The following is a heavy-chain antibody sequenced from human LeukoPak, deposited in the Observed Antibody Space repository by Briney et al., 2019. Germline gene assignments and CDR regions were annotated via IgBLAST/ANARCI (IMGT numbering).Heavy chain of an antibody. CDR2: IKQDGSEK. D-gene: IGHD1-26*01. CDR3: ARDPRYYHPFDY. Sequence: GGSLRLSCVASGFAFSSYWMSWVRQAPGKGLEWVANIKQDGSEKYYVDSVKGRFTISRDNAKNSLYLQMNSLRAEDTAVYYCARDPRYYHPFDYWGQGTLVTVSS. CDR1: GFAFSSYW. J-gene: IGHJ4*02. V-gene: IGHV3-7*01.